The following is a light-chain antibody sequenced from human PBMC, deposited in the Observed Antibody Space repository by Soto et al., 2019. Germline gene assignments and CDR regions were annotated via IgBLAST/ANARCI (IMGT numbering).Light chain of an antibody. CDR1: SSDVGGYNY. CDR3: SSYTGSSTTWV. Sequence: QSVLTQPASVSGSPGQSITISCTGTSSDVGGYNYVSWYQQHPGKAPKLIIYYVTNRPSGVSSRFSGSKSGNTASLTNSGLQAEDEADYYCSSYTGSSTTWVFGGGTKLTVL. CDR2: YVT. V-gene: IGLV2-14*01. J-gene: IGLJ3*02.